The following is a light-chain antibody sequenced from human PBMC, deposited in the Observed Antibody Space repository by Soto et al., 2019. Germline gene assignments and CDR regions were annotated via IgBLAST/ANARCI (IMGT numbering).Light chain of an antibody. J-gene: IGKJ4*01. CDR2: GAS. Sequence: EIVMTQSPATLSVSPGERATLSCRASRSVSSNLAWYQQKPGQAPRLLIYGASTRATGIPARFSGSGSGTESTLTISSLQSEDFAVYYCQRYNNWPLTFGGGTKV. CDR1: RSVSSN. CDR3: QRYNNWPLT. V-gene: IGKV3-15*01.